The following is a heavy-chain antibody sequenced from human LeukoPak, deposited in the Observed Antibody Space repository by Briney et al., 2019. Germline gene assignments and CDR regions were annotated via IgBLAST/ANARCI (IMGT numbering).Heavy chain of an antibody. CDR2: ISGSGGST. D-gene: IGHD3-22*01. Sequence: GGSLRLSCAASGFTFSSYAMSWVRQAPGKGLEWVSGISGSGGSTYYADSVKGRFTISRDNAKNSLYLQMNSLRAEDTAVYYCARDRGSGYYFYFDYWGQGTLVTVSS. V-gene: IGHV3-23*01. J-gene: IGHJ4*02. CDR3: ARDRGSGYYFYFDY. CDR1: GFTFSSYA.